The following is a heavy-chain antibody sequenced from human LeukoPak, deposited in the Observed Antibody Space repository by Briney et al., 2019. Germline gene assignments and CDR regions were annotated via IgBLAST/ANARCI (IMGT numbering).Heavy chain of an antibody. D-gene: IGHD3-3*01. CDR1: GYTFTSYD. CDR3: ARDQRVTIFGVVYDYYYGMDV. J-gene: IGHJ6*02. Sequence: ASVKVSCKASGYTFTSYDINWVRQATGQGLEWMGWMNPNSGNTGYAQKFQGRVTMTRDTSISTAYMELSRLRSDDTAVYYCARDQRVTIFGVVYDYYYGMDVWGQGTTVTVSS. V-gene: IGHV1-8*01. CDR2: MNPNSGNT.